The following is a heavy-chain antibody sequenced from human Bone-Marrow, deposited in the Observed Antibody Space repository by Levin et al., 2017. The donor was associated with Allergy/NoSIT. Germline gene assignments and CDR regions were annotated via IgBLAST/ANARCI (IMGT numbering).Heavy chain of an antibody. D-gene: IGHD2-2*01. CDR2: INWDGTTK. Sequence: GGSLRLSCAASGFTFDDYTIHWVRQAPGKGLEWVSLINWDGTTKYYADSVKGRFSISRDNRKNSLYLQMNSLRTEDTALYYCVKEESTIYFDYWGQGTLVTVSS. V-gene: IGHV3-43*01. J-gene: IGHJ4*02. CDR3: VKEESTIYFDY. CDR1: GFTFDDYT.